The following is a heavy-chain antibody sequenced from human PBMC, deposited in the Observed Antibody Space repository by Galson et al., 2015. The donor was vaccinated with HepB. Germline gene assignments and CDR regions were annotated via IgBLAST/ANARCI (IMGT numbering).Heavy chain of an antibody. V-gene: IGHV3-33*01. J-gene: IGHJ5*02. CDR3: ARGGIWLRLVAASGVSLRGWFDP. D-gene: IGHD5-12*01. CDR2: IWYDGSNK. Sequence: SLRLSCAASGFTFSSYGMHWVRQAPGKGLEWVAVIWYDGSNKYYADSVKGRFTISRDNSKNTLYLQMNSLRAADTAVYYCARGGIWLRLVAASGVSLRGWFDPWGQGTLVTVSS. CDR1: GFTFSSYG.